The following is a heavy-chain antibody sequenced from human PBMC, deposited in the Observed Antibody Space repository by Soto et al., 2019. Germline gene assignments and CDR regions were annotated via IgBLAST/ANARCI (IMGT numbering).Heavy chain of an antibody. J-gene: IGHJ6*02. CDR1: GGSFSGYY. CDR2: INHSGST. Sequence: SETLSLTCAVYGGSFSGYYWSWIRQPPGKGLEWIGEINHSGSTNYNPSLKSRVTISVDTSKNQFSLKLSSVTAADTAVYYCARGGGGSGSYYKNYGMDVWGQGTTVTVSS. CDR3: ARGGGGSGSYYKNYGMDV. V-gene: IGHV4-34*01. D-gene: IGHD3-10*01.